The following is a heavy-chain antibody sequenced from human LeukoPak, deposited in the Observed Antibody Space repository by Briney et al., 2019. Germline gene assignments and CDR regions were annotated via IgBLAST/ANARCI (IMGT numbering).Heavy chain of an antibody. J-gene: IGHJ6*02. Sequence: PSETLSLTYTVSGGSISSYYWSWIRQPAGKGLEWIGRIYTSGSTNYNPSLKSRVTMSVDTSKNQFSLKLSSVTAADTAVYYCARELLWFGTYYYGMDVWGQGTTVTVSS. D-gene: IGHD3-10*01. V-gene: IGHV4-4*07. CDR3: ARELLWFGTYYYGMDV. CDR2: IYTSGST. CDR1: GGSISSYY.